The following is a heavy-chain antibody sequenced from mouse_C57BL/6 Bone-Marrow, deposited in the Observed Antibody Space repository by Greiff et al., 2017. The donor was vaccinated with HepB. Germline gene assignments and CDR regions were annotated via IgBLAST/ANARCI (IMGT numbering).Heavy chain of an antibody. CDR3: AREEDYWNYFDY. D-gene: IGHD2-13*01. Sequence: VKVVESGAELARPGASVKLSCKASGYTFTSYGISWVKQRTGQGLEWIGEIYPRSGNTYYNEKFKGKATLTADKSSSTAYMELRSLTSEDSAVYFCAREEDYWNYFDYWGQGTTLTVSS. CDR2: IYPRSGNT. CDR1: GYTFTSYG. V-gene: IGHV1-81*01. J-gene: IGHJ2*01.